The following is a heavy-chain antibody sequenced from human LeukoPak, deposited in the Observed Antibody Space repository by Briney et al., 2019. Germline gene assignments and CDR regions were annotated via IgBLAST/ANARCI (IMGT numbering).Heavy chain of an antibody. Sequence: SETLSLTCTDSGGSISSYYWSGIRQPPGKGLEWIGSIYYSGSTYCNPSLKSRVTISVDTSKNQFSLKLSAVTAADTAVYYCASVRRGFGESSENYSYYYMDVWGNGTTVTLSS. CDR2: IYYSGST. CDR3: ASVRRGFGESSENYSYYYMDV. J-gene: IGHJ6*03. D-gene: IGHD3-10*01. CDR1: GGSISSYY. V-gene: IGHV4-59*05.